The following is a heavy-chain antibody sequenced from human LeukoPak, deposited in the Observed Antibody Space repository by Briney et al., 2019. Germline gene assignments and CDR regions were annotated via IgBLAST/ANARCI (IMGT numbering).Heavy chain of an antibody. V-gene: IGHV3-33*01. CDR3: VRGVGVSRFNYLDP. CDR1: GFTFSSFG. J-gene: IGHJ5*02. CDR2: IWYDASNK. Sequence: PGGSLRPSCAASGFTFSSFGMHWVRQAPGKGLEWVAVIWYDASNKYYGDSVKGRFTISRDNSKNTLYLQMNSLRDDDTAVYYCVRGVGVSRFNYLDPWGQGTLVIVSS. D-gene: IGHD1-7*01.